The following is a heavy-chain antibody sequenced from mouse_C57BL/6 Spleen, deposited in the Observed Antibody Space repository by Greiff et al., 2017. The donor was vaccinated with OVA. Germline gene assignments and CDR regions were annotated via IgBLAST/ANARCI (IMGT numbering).Heavy chain of an antibody. CDR3: ARGNLLPYYFDY. Sequence: QVQLQQPGAELVKPGASVKLSCKASGYTFTSYWMQWVKQRPGQGLEWIGEIDPSDSYTNYNQKFKGKATLTVDTSSSTAYMQLSSLTSEDSAVYYCARGNLLPYYFDYWGQGTTLTVSS. CDR2: IDPSDSYT. J-gene: IGHJ2*01. D-gene: IGHD1-1*01. CDR1: GYTFTSYW. V-gene: IGHV1-50*01.